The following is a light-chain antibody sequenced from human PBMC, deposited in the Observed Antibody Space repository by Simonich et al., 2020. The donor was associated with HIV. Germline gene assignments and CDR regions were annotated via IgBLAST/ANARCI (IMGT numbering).Light chain of an antibody. V-gene: IGKV4-1*01. CDR2: WGS. Sequence: DIVMTQSPDSLAVSLGERATINCKSSQSVLYSSNNKNYLAWYQHKPGQPPKLRIYWGSTRGSGVPDRFRGSGSGTDFTLTIRSLQAEDVAVYYCQQYYSTPLTFGGGTKVEIK. CDR3: QQYYSTPLT. J-gene: IGKJ4*01. CDR1: QSVLYSSNNKNY.